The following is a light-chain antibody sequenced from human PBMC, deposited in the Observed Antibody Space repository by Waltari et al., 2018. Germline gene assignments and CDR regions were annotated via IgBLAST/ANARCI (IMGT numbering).Light chain of an antibody. CDR1: QSIDRW. CDR2: KTS. CDR3: QQYYSDSIT. J-gene: IGKJ5*01. Sequence: DIQMTQSPFTQSASVGDRVTTTCRASQSIDRWLAWHQQKPGKAPKALIYKTSSLESGVPSRFSGSGSGTEFTLTISSLQPDDFATYYCQQYYSDSITFGQGTRLEIK. V-gene: IGKV1-5*03.